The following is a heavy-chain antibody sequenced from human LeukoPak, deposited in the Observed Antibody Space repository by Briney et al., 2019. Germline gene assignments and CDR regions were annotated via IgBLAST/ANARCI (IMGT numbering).Heavy chain of an antibody. CDR2: MNPNSGNT. D-gene: IGHD2-2*02. Sequence: ASVKVSCKASGYTFTSYDINWVRQATGQGLEWMGWMNPNSGNTGYAQKFQGRVTMTRNTSISTAYMELSSLRSEDTAVYYCARGLDCSSTSCYSYYYMDVWGKGTTVTISS. CDR3: ARGLDCSSTSCYSYYYMDV. V-gene: IGHV1-8*02. CDR1: GYTFTSYD. J-gene: IGHJ6*03.